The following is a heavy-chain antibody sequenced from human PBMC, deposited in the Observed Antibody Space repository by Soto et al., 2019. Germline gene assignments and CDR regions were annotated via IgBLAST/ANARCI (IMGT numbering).Heavy chain of an antibody. J-gene: IGHJ5*02. CDR3: LVVAAHNWFDP. CDR1: GGSISSSNW. Sequence: SETLSLTCAVSGGSISSSNWWSWVRQPPGKGLEWIGEIYHSGSTNYNPSLKSRVTISVDKSKNQVSLKLSSVTAADTAVYYCLVVAAHNWFDPWGQGTLVTVSS. CDR2: IYHSGST. V-gene: IGHV4-4*02. D-gene: IGHD2-15*01.